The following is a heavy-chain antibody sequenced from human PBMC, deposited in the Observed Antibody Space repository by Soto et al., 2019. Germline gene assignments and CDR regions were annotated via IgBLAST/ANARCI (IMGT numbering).Heavy chain of an antibody. Sequence: GGSLRLSCAASGFAFGGYSITWVRQAPGKGLEWVSVIGGNGVTTHYADSVKGRFIVSRDNSKNTVSLLMNSLRAEDTALYYCAKHVAHGVEAPDYWGRGTLVTVSS. D-gene: IGHD4-17*01. CDR2: IGGNGVTT. V-gene: IGHV3-23*01. CDR1: GFAFGGYS. CDR3: AKHVAHGVEAPDY. J-gene: IGHJ4*02.